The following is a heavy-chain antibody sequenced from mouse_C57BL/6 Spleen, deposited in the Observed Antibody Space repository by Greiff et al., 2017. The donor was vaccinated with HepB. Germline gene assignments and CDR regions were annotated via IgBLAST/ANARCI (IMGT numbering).Heavy chain of an antibody. Sequence: QVQLQQPGAELVKPGASVKLSCKASGYTFTSYWMHWVMQRPGQGLEWIGMIHPNSGSTNYNEKFKSKATLTVDKSSSTAYMQLSRLTSEDTAVYYSARGRRHYFDDWGQGTTLTVSS. J-gene: IGHJ2*01. V-gene: IGHV1-64*01. CDR2: IHPNSGST. CDR3: ARGRRHYFDD. CDR1: GYTFTSYW.